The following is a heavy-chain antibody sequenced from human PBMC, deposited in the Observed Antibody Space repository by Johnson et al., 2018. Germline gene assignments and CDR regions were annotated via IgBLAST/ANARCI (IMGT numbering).Heavy chain of an antibody. J-gene: IGHJ3*01. CDR2: IIPMFGTA. V-gene: IGHV1-69*01. CDR1: GGTFSSYA. D-gene: IGHD2-21*02. Sequence: QVRLVESGAEVKKPGSSVKVCCKASGGTFSSYAINWVRQAPGQGLEWMGGIIPMFGTANYTQTFQGRLTITADESTSTAYMELSSLTSEDTAMYFCARGIMLLTAAFDLWGQGTVVTVSS. CDR3: ARGIMLLTAAFDL.